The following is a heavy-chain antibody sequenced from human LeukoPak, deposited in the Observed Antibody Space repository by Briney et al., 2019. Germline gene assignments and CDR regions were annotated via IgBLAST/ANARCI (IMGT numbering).Heavy chain of an antibody. J-gene: IGHJ6*03. D-gene: IGHD3-3*02. CDR1: GYTFTSYG. CDR2: IIPIFGTA. Sequence: GASVKVSCKASGYTFTSYGISWVRQAPGQGLEWMGRIIPIFGTANYAQKFQGRVTITTDESTSTAYMELSSLRSEDTAVYYCARLARVYYMDVWGKGTTVTVSS. CDR3: ARLARVYYMDV. V-gene: IGHV1-69*05.